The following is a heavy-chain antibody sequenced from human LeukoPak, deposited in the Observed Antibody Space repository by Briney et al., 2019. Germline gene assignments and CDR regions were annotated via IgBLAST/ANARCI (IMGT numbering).Heavy chain of an antibody. CDR1: GFIFSSYA. CDR3: ARRDYYDSSGYSPLFDY. CDR2: MSGNGGTT. J-gene: IGHJ4*02. V-gene: IGHV3-23*01. Sequence: GGSLRLSCAASGFIFSSYAMSWVRQAPGQGLEWVSGMSGNGGTTYYADSVKGRCTISRDNSKNTLYLQMNNLRVEDTAVYYCARRDYYDSSGYSPLFDYWGQGTLVTVSS. D-gene: IGHD3-22*01.